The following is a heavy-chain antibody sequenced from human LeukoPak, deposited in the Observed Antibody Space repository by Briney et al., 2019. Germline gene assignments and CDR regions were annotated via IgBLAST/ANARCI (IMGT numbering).Heavy chain of an antibody. CDR3: TTAVGVDTVTDY. J-gene: IGHJ4*02. CDR2: IKSKTDGGTT. Sequence: PGGSLRLSCAASGFTFSNAWMSWVRQAPGKGLEWVGRIKSKTDGGTTDYAAPVKGRFTISRDDSKNTLYLQMNSLKTEDTAVYYCTTAVGVDTVTDYWGQGTLVTVSS. CDR1: GFTFSNAW. D-gene: IGHD1-26*01. V-gene: IGHV3-15*01.